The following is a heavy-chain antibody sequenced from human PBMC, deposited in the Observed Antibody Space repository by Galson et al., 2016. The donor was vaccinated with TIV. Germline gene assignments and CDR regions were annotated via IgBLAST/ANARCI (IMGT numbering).Heavy chain of an antibody. CDR2: IIGMFGTT. CDR1: GGTFSSYA. D-gene: IGHD3-22*01. CDR3: ARGETYYDTTYFPH. Sequence: QSGAEVKKPGSSVKVSCKASGGTFSSYAFSWVRQAPGQGLEWMGGIIGMFGTTNYAQNFLGRLTITADEITSTAYMELSSLRSDDTAIYYCARGETYYDTTYFPHWGQGTLVTVSS. V-gene: IGHV1-69*13. J-gene: IGHJ1*01.